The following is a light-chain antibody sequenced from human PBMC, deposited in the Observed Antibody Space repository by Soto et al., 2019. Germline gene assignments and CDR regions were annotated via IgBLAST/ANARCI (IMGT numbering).Light chain of an antibody. J-gene: IGLJ3*02. CDR3: AALDDNLNGWV. CDR2: GNT. CDR1: SSNIGGNT. Sequence: QSVLTQPPSASGTPGQRVSISCSGSSSNIGGNTVDWYQQLPGTAPKLLIYGNTQRPSGVPDRFSGSKSGTSASLAISGLHSEDEADYYCAALDDNLNGWVFGGGTQLTVL. V-gene: IGLV1-44*01.